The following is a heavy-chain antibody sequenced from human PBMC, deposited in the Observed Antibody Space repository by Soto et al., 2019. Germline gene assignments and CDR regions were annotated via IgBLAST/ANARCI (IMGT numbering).Heavy chain of an antibody. CDR2: IYYSGST. V-gene: IGHV4-31*03. J-gene: IGHJ6*02. D-gene: IGHD3-3*01. CDR1: GGSISSGGYY. Sequence: SETLSLTCTVSGGSISSGGYYWSWIRQHPGKGLEWIGYIYYSGSTYYNPSLKSRVTISVDTSKNQFSLKLSSVTAADTAVYYCASSDFWSGYYPSYYYYGMDVWGQGTTVTVSS. CDR3: ASSDFWSGYYPSYYYYGMDV.